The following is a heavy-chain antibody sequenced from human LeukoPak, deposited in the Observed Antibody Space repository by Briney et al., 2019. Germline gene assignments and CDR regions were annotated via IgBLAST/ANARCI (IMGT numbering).Heavy chain of an antibody. CDR2: IYYSGST. D-gene: IGHD3/OR15-3a*01. CDR3: ARVPAWTGKPSEIDY. CDR1: GGSIRTNY. J-gene: IGHJ4*02. V-gene: IGHV4-59*01. Sequence: PSGTLSLTCTVSGGSIRTNYWSWIRQPPGKGLEWIGYIYYSGSTNYNPSLKSRVTISVDTSKNQFSLKLSSVTAADTAVYYCARVPAWTGKPSEIDYWGQGTLVTVSS.